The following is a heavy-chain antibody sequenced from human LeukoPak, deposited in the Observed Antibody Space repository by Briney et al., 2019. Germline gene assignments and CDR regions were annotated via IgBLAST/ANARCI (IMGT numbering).Heavy chain of an antibody. CDR2: IYSGGST. D-gene: IGHD3-3*01. Sequence: GGSLRLSCAASGFTVSSNYMSWVRQAPGKGLEWVSVIYSGGSTYYADSVKGRFTISRDNAKNSLYLQMNSLRAEDTAVYYCARVNYDFWSGYSFKEDYYYYYGMDVWGQGTTVTVSS. V-gene: IGHV3-66*01. J-gene: IGHJ6*02. CDR1: GFTVSSNY. CDR3: ARVNYDFWSGYSFKEDYYYYYGMDV.